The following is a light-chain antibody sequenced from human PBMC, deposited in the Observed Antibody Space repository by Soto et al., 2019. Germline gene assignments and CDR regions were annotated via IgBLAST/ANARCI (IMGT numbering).Light chain of an antibody. V-gene: IGKV3-20*01. CDR2: GAS. CDR1: QSVSSNY. J-gene: IGKJ1*01. Sequence: EIVLTQSPGTLSLSPGERATLSCRASQSVSSNYLAWYQQKPGQAPRPLIYGASSRATGIPDRFSGSGAGTDFTLTIRRLEPEDFAVYYCQQYGSSPWTFGQGTKVEIK. CDR3: QQYGSSPWT.